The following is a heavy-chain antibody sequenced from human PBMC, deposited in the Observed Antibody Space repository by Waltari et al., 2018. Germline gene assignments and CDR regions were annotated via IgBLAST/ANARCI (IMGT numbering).Heavy chain of an antibody. CDR2: INSDGSDT. J-gene: IGHJ3*02. CDR1: GFAFSSFW. V-gene: IGHV3-74*01. CDR3: TRDSPSWI. Sequence: EGQLVESGGGLVQPGGSLKLSCAASGFAFSSFWMHWVRQVPGPGLVLVSRINSDGSDTSYADSVRGRFTVSRDNAKNMVYLQMKSLRAEDTAIYYCTRDSPSWIWGQGTMVSVSS.